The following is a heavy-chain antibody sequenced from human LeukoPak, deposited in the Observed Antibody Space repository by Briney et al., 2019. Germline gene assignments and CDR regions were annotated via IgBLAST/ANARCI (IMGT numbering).Heavy chain of an antibody. J-gene: IGHJ5*02. Sequence: GGSLRLSCAVSGFIFSQYSMNWVRQAPGKGLEWVSHIRSSSETFYADSVKGRFTISRDNARNSLYLQMNNLRGEDTAIYYCARDAGNSGYGCDLWGQGTLVTVSS. V-gene: IGHV3-48*01. CDR3: ARDAGNSGYGCDL. CDR2: IRSSSET. D-gene: IGHD5-12*01. CDR1: GFIFSQYS.